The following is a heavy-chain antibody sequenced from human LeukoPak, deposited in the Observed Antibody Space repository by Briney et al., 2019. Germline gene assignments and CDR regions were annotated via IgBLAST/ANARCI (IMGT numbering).Heavy chain of an antibody. J-gene: IGHJ4*02. CDR1: AGSISLYDTYY. Sequence: SETLSLTCTVSAGSISLYDTYYWNWIRQSPGKGLEWIGYIYYSGSTSYNPSLKSRVTISLDTFGNQFSLKLTSVTAADTAIYYCAKSDYYGASDYWGQGTLVTVSS. CDR3: AKSDYYGASDY. CDR2: IYYSGST. V-gene: IGHV4-61*01. D-gene: IGHD3-10*01.